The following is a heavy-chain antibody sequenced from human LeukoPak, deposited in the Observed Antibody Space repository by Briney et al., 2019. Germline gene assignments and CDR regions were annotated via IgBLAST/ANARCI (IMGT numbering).Heavy chain of an antibody. D-gene: IGHD3-22*01. CDR1: GFTFSSYG. CDR3: AKDHTFGYYYDSSGYYNGYFDY. V-gene: IGHV3-30*18. Sequence: GGSLRLSCAASGFTFSSYGMHWVRQAPGKGLEWVAVISYVGSNKYYADSVKGRFTISRDNSKNTLYLQMNSLRAEDTVVYYCAKDHTFGYYYDSSGYYNGYFDYWGQGTLVTVSS. J-gene: IGHJ4*02. CDR2: ISYVGSNK.